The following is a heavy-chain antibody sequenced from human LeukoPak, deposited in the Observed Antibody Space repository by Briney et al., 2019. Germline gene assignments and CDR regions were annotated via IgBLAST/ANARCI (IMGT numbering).Heavy chain of an antibody. D-gene: IGHD1-26*01. Sequence: SETLSLTCAVYGGSFSGYYWSWIRQPPGKGLEWIGEINHSGSTNYNPSLKSRVTISVDTSKNQFSLKLSSVTAADTAVYYCARARRWELAYDYWGQGTLVTVSS. CDR3: ARARRWELAYDY. CDR2: INHSGST. V-gene: IGHV4-34*01. J-gene: IGHJ4*02. CDR1: GGSFSGYY.